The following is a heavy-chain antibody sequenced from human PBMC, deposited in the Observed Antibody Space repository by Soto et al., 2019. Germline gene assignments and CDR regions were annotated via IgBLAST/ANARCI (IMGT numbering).Heavy chain of an antibody. CDR3: AREGGDSDITPYFAY. Sequence: QVQLVESGGGVVQPGRSLRLSCAASGFTFSSYAMHWVRQAPGKGLEWVAVISYDGSNKYYADSVKGRFTISRDNSKNPVYLQMNSLSAEDTAVYYCAREGGDSDITPYFAYWGQGTLVTVSS. V-gene: IGHV3-30-3*01. CDR1: GFTFSSYA. J-gene: IGHJ4*02. CDR2: ISYDGSNK. D-gene: IGHD3-16*01.